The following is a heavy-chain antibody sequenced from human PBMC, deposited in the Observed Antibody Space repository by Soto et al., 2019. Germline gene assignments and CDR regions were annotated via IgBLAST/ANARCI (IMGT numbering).Heavy chain of an antibody. CDR3: ARGWGYDTSDYYYAY. V-gene: IGHV1-69*13. Sequence: SVKVSCKAYGGTFSRYAISWVRQAPGQGLEWMGGITPIFGTANYAQKFQGRVSITADESTRTSYMELRSLRSGDTAVYYCARGWGYDTSDYYYAYWGQGTLVTVSS. J-gene: IGHJ4*02. CDR2: ITPIFGTA. CDR1: GGTFSRYA. D-gene: IGHD3-22*01.